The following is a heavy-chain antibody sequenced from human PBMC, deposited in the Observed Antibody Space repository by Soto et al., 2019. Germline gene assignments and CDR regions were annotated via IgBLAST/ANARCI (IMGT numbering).Heavy chain of an antibody. CDR1: GFTFSSYA. J-gene: IGHJ4*02. V-gene: IGHV3-23*01. Sequence: EVQLLESGGGLVQPGGSLRLSCAASGFTFSSYAMSWVRQAPGKGLEWVSAISGSGGSTYYAGSVKGRFTISRDNSKNTLYLQMNSLRAEDTAVYYCANGGNYYGSGSYYPFDYWGQGTLVTVSS. CDR2: ISGSGGST. CDR3: ANGGNYYGSGSYYPFDY. D-gene: IGHD3-10*01.